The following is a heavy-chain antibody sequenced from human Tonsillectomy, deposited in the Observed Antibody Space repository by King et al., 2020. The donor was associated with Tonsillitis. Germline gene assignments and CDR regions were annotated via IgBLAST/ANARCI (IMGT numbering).Heavy chain of an antibody. Sequence: VQLVETGGGLVQPGRSLRLSCAASGFTFDDYAMHWVRQAPGKGLEWVSGISWNSGSIGYADSVKGRFTISRDNAKNSLYLQMNSLRAEDTALYYCAKEYYYDSSGYPRGYYYYGMDVWGQGTTVTVSS. CDR1: GFTFDDYA. CDR2: ISWNSGSI. D-gene: IGHD3-22*01. CDR3: AKEYYYDSSGYPRGYYYYGMDV. V-gene: IGHV3-9*01. J-gene: IGHJ6*02.